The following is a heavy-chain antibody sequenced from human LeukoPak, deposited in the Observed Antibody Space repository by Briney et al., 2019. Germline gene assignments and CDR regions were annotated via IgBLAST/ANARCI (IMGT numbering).Heavy chain of an antibody. Sequence: ASVKVSCKAFGYTFTDYYMHWVRQAPGQGLEWMGWINPNSGGTNYAQKFQGRVAMTRDTSISTAYMDLSGLRSDDTAVYYCARDLSYYGSGSYYFGRWGQGTLVTVSS. CDR2: INPNSGGT. J-gene: IGHJ4*02. CDR1: GYTFTDYY. D-gene: IGHD3-10*01. V-gene: IGHV1-2*02. CDR3: ARDLSYYGSGSYYFGR.